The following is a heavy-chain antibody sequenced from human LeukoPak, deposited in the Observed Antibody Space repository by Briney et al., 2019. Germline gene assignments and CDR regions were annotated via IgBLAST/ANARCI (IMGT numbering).Heavy chain of an antibody. Sequence: PSETLSLTCAVYGGSFSGYYWSWIRQPPGKGLEWIGEINHSGSTNYNPSLKSRVTISVDTSKNQFSLKLSSVTAADTAVYYCARGRGEPRQTKKGGTFDYWGQGTLVTVSS. CDR1: GGSFSGYY. J-gene: IGHJ4*02. V-gene: IGHV4-34*01. CDR2: INHSGST. D-gene: IGHD3-16*01. CDR3: ARGRGEPRQTKKGGTFDY.